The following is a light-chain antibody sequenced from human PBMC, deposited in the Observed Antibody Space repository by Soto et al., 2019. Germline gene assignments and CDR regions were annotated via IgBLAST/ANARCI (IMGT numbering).Light chain of an antibody. CDR3: QQYGSSPWT. J-gene: IGKJ1*01. V-gene: IGKV3-20*01. Sequence: SVLTLSAGTLSLSQGERATLSCRASQSVSSSYLAWYQQKPGQAPRLLIYGASSRATGIPDRFSGSGSGTDFTLTISRLEPEDFAVYYCQQYGSSPWTFGQGTKVDIK. CDR1: QSVSSSY. CDR2: GAS.